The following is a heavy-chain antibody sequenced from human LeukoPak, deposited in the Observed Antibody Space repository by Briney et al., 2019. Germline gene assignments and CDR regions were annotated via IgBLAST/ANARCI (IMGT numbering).Heavy chain of an antibody. Sequence: SETLSLTCAVSGGSISSTKTCGDWIRQPPGKGMEWIGTICYTGNTYYKPSLKSRVTISVDTSKNQFSLKLSSVTAADTAVYYCARAHFTLYYYGSGSYYNWAGGYGMDVWGQGTTVTVSS. CDR3: ARAHFTLYYYGSGSYYNWAGGYGMDV. D-gene: IGHD3-10*01. CDR2: ICYTGNT. V-gene: IGHV4-39*07. J-gene: IGHJ6*02. CDR1: GGSISSTKTC.